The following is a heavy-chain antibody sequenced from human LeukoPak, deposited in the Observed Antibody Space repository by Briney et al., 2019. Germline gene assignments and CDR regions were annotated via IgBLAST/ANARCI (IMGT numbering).Heavy chain of an antibody. D-gene: IGHD1-26*01. CDR3: ARVAGVSYNYFDS. CDR2: ITPYNGDT. J-gene: IGHJ4*02. V-gene: IGHV1-18*01. Sequence: GASVKVSCKASGGTFSSYAISWVRQAPGQGLEWMGWITPYNGDTNYAQNLQDRVTMTTDTSTSTAYMELRSLRSDDTAVYFCARVAGVSYNYFDSWGQGTLVTVSS. CDR1: GGTFSSYA.